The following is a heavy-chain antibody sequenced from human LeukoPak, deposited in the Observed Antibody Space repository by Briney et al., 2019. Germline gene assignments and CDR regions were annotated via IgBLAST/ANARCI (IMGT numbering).Heavy chain of an antibody. CDR3: AKDFSTGFDY. J-gene: IGHJ4*02. Sequence: GGSLRLSCAASGFTFSSYGMHWVRQAPGKGLEWVAVISYDGSNKYYADSVKGRFTISRDNSKNTLYLQMSSLRAEDTAVYYCAKDFSTGFDYWGQGTLVTVSS. V-gene: IGHV3-30*18. CDR2: ISYDGSNK. D-gene: IGHD3-10*01. CDR1: GFTFSSYG.